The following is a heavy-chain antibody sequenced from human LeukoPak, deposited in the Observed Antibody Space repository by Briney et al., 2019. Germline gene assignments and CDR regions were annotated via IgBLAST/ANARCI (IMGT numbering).Heavy chain of an antibody. CDR1: GGSISSGDYY. CDR2: IYYSEST. CDR3: ARVGLSKPTGWSPYFDY. V-gene: IGHV4-30-4*08. D-gene: IGHD3-3*01. J-gene: IGHJ4*02. Sequence: SETLSLTCTVSGGSISSGDYYWSWIRQPPGKGLEWIGYIYYSESTYYNPSLKSRVTISVDTSKNQFSLKLSSVTAADTAVYYCARVGLSKPTGWSPYFDYWGQGTLVTVSS.